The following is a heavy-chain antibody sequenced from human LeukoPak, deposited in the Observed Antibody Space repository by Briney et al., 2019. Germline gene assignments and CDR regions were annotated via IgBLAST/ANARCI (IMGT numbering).Heavy chain of an antibody. D-gene: IGHD6-19*01. Sequence: GGSLRLSCAASGFTVSSNYMSWVRQAPGKGLEWVSVIYSGGSTYYADSVKGRFTISRDNSKNTLYLQMNSLRAEDTAVYYCAREAGGGWGQFDYWGQGTLVTVSS. V-gene: IGHV3-53*01. CDR2: IYSGGST. CDR1: GFTVSSNY. J-gene: IGHJ4*02. CDR3: AREAGGGWGQFDY.